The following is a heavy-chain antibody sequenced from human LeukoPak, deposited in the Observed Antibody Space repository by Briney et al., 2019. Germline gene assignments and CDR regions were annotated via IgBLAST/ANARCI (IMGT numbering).Heavy chain of an antibody. CDR3: AGGRCCSSGVMPDY. Sequence: PSQTLSLTCTVSGGSISSGGYYWSWIRQHPGKGLEWIGYIYYSGSTNYNPSLKSRVTISVDTSKNQFSLKLSSVTAADTAVYYCAGGRCCSSGVMPDYWGQGTLVTVSS. D-gene: IGHD6-6*01. V-gene: IGHV4-30-4*08. CDR1: GGSISSGGYY. J-gene: IGHJ4*02. CDR2: IYYSGST.